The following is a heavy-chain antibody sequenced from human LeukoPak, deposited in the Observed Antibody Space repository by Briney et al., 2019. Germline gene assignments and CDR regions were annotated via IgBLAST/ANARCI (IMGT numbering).Heavy chain of an antibody. J-gene: IGHJ3*02. CDR3: AREGKPEYSSSSYAFDI. Sequence: ASVKVSCKASGYTFTGYYMHWVRQAPGQGLEWMGWINPNSGGTNYAQKFQGRVTMTRDTSISTAYMELSRLRSDDTAVYYCAREGKPEYSSSSYAFDIWGQGTMVTVSS. CDR2: INPNSGGT. V-gene: IGHV1-2*02. CDR1: GYTFTGYY. D-gene: IGHD6-6*01.